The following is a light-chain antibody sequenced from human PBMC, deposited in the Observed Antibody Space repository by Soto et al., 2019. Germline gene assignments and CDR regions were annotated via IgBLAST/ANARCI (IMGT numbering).Light chain of an antibody. CDR3: QPYNSYSRT. V-gene: IGKV1-5*03. CDR1: QSIDSW. CDR2: KAS. Sequence: DIQMTQSPSTLSASVGDRVTITCRASQSIDSWLAWYQHKPGKAPKLLIFKASTLETGVPSRFSGSGSETEFTLTISSLQPDDSATYYCQPYNSYSRTFGQGNKVEIK. J-gene: IGKJ1*01.